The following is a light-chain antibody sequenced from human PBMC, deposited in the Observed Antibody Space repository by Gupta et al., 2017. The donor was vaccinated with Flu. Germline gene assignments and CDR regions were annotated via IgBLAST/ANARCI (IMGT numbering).Light chain of an antibody. V-gene: IGKV3-20*01. Sequence: PGERATLSCRASQSVSSLAWYLQKPGQAPRLLIYGASSRAAGIPDRFSGSGSGTDFTLTISRLEPEDFAVYYCQQYGSSRGTFGQGTKLEIK. CDR1: QSVSS. J-gene: IGKJ2*01. CDR2: GAS. CDR3: QQYGSSRGT.